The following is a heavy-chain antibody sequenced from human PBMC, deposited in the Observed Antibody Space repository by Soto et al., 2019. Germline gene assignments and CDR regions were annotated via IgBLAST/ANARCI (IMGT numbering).Heavy chain of an antibody. CDR1: GYTFTSYG. V-gene: IGHV1-18*01. J-gene: IGHJ4*02. D-gene: IGHD6-6*01. CDR3: ARDPMRQLVDSYYFDY. CDR2: ISAYNGNT. Sequence: GASVKVSCKASGYTFTSYGISWVRQAPGQGLEWMGWISAYNGNTNYAQKLQGRVTMTTDTSTSTAYMELRSLRSDDTAVYYCARDPMRQLVDSYYFDYWGQGTLVTVSS.